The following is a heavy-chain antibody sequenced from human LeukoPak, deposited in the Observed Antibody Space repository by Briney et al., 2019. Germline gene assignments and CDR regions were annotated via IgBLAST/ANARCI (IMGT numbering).Heavy chain of an antibody. V-gene: IGHV3-7*01. CDR3: ARNIRHIAGATVLDY. Sequence: GGSLRLSCAASGFTFSSYWMSWVRQAPGKGLEWVANINQDGGEKYYVDSVKGRFTSSRDNAENSLFLQMNSLRAEDTAVYYCARNIRHIAGATVLDYWGQGTLVTVSS. J-gene: IGHJ4*02. D-gene: IGHD1-26*01. CDR1: GFTFSSYW. CDR2: INQDGGEK.